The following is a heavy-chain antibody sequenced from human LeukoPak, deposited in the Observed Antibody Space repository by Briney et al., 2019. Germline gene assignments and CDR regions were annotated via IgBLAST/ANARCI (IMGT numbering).Heavy chain of an antibody. Sequence: GGSLRLSCAASGFTFSSYAMSWVRQAPGKGLEWASAISGSGGSTYYADSVKGRFTISRDNSKNTLYLQMNSLRAEDTAVYYCANHYYDSSGYSPLDYWGQGTLVTVSS. J-gene: IGHJ4*02. V-gene: IGHV3-23*01. CDR3: ANHYYDSSGYSPLDY. CDR2: ISGSGGST. D-gene: IGHD3-22*01. CDR1: GFTFSSYA.